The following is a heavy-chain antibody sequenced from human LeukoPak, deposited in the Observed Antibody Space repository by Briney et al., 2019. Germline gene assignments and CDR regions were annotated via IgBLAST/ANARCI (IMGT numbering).Heavy chain of an antibody. J-gene: IGHJ4*02. V-gene: IGHV3-23*01. CDR1: GFTFSSYA. CDR2: ISGSGGST. Sequence: GGSLRLSCAASGFTFSSYAMSWVRQAPGKGLEWVSAISGSGGSTYYADSVKGRFTISRDNSKNTLYLQMNSLRAEDTAVYYCARDSLHLLRYFDWLPKSGYDYWGQGTLVTVSS. D-gene: IGHD3-9*01. CDR3: ARDSLHLLRYFDWLPKSGYDY.